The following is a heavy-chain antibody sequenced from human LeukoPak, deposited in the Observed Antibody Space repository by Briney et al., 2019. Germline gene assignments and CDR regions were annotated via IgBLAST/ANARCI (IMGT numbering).Heavy chain of an antibody. CDR2: IYTSGST. Sequence: PSETLSLTCTVSGGSISSGSYYWSWIRQPAGKGLEWIGRIYTSGSTNYNPSLKSRVTISVDTSKNQFSLKLSSVTAADTAVYYCAREYYYDSSGYSNFDYWGQGTLVTVSS. V-gene: IGHV4-61*02. J-gene: IGHJ4*02. D-gene: IGHD3-22*01. CDR3: AREYYYDSSGYSNFDY. CDR1: GGSISSGSYY.